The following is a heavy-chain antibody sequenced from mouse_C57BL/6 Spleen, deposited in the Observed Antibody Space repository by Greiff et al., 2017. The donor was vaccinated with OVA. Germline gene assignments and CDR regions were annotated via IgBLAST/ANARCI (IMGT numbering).Heavy chain of an antibody. CDR1: GISITTGNYR. CDR3: ARDSDYGAMDY. J-gene: IGHJ4*01. CDR2: IYYSGTI. Sequence: EVQLQQSGPGLVKPSQTVFLTCTVTGISITTGNYRWSWIRQFPGNKLEWIGYIYYSGTITYNPSLTNRTTITRDTPKNQFFLEMNSLTAEDTATYYCARDSDYGAMDYWGQGTSVTVSS. V-gene: IGHV3-5*01. D-gene: IGHD2-4*01.